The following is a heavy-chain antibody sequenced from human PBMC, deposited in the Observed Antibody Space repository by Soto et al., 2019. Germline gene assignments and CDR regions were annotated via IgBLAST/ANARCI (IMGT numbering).Heavy chain of an antibody. CDR1: GYTFSRYG. Sequence: QGQLVQSGGEVKKPGASVKVSCKTSGYTFSRYGISWVRQAPGQGLEWMGWISGYNGDTNYARKFQGRVTMTIDTSTTTAYMELRSLTSDDTAVYYCAKHGQPPYYYYGLDVWGQGTTVTVSS. CDR3: AKHGQPPYYYYGLDV. CDR2: ISGYNGDT. J-gene: IGHJ6*02. V-gene: IGHV1-18*01.